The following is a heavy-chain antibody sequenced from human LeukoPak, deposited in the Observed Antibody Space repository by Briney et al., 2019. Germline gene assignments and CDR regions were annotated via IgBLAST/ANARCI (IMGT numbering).Heavy chain of an antibody. CDR2: IKKDGSEE. J-gene: IGHJ4*02. CDR3: ARLSTSVAGGDH. V-gene: IGHV3-7*01. CDR1: GFSFSTSW. D-gene: IGHD6-19*01. Sequence: GGSLRLSCTTSGFSFSTSWMSWVRQTPGKGLEWVANIKKDGSEEYYVDSVKTRFTISRDNAKNSLYLQLNSLIVEDTAVYYCARLSTSVAGGDHWGQGTLVTVSS.